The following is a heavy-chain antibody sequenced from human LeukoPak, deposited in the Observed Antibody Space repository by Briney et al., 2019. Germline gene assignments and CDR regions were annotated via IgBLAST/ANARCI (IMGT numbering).Heavy chain of an antibody. CDR2: INPNSGGT. CDR3: ARTGSGYDLSFWFDP. V-gene: IGHV1-2*02. CDR1: GYTFTGYY. D-gene: IGHD5-12*01. J-gene: IGHJ5*02. Sequence: ASVKVSCKASGYTFTGYYMHWVRQAPGQGLEWMGWINPNSGGTNYAQKFQGRVTMTRDTSISTAYMELSRLRSDDTAVYYCARTGSGYDLSFWFDPWGQGTLVTVSS.